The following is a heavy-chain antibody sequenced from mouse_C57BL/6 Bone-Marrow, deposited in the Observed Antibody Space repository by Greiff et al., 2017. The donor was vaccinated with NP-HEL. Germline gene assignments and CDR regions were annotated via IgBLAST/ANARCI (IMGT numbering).Heavy chain of an antibody. Sequence: QVQLKQPGAELVKPGASVKLSCKASGYTLTSYWMHWVKQRPGQGLEWIGMIHPNSGSTNYNEKFKSKATLTVDKSSSTAYMQLSSLTSEDSAVYYCAREILRLYAMDCWGQGTSVTVSS. CDR3: AREILRLYAMDC. J-gene: IGHJ4*01. CDR2: IHPNSGST. V-gene: IGHV1-64*01. D-gene: IGHD1-2*01. CDR1: GYTLTSYW.